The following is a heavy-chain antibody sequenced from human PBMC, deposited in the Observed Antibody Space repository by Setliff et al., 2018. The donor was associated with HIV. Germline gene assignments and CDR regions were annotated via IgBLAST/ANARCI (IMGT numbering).Heavy chain of an antibody. J-gene: IGHJ6*03. CDR1: RGSISSTSHY. V-gene: IGHV4-39*07. CDR3: AGEIAPAAHLPNVGGPPPPGYYHYVDV. CDR2: IYYSGRT. D-gene: IGHD2-8*01. Sequence: LPETLSLTCIVSRGSISSTSHYWGWVRQSPGRRLEWIGSIYYSGRTYYNPSLKSRVTMSVDTSTNQFSLDLTSVTAADTAVYFCAGEIAPAAHLPNVGGPPPPGYYHYVDVWGKGTTVTVSS.